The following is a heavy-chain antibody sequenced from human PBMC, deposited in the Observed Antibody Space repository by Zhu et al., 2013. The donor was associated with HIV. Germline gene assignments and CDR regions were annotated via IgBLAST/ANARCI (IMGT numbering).Heavy chain of an antibody. Sequence: QVQLQESGPGLVKPSETLSLTCGVSGYSISSGYYWGWIRQSPGKGLEWIGKINHSGGTNYNPSLKSRVTISVDTSNNQFSLKLSSVTAADTAVYYCARGYGHGTVTFDYWGQGTLVTVSS. CDR2: INHSGGT. CDR1: GYSISSGYY. CDR3: ARGYGHGTVTFDY. J-gene: IGHJ4*02. V-gene: IGHV4-38-2*01. D-gene: IGHD4-4*01.